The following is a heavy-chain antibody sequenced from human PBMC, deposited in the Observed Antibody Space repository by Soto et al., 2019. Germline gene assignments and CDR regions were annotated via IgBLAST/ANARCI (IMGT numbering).Heavy chain of an antibody. Sequence: QVQLVQSGAEVKKPGASVKVSCKASGYTFTTYAMHWVRQVPGQRFEWMGWINAGNGNTKYSQKFQGRVTSTRDTSASTADMEQSSLRFEDTGVDYWARDGAVAGKSNWDYWGQGTLVTVSS. CDR3: ARDGAVAGKSNWDY. D-gene: IGHD6-19*01. J-gene: IGHJ4*02. CDR2: INAGNGNT. CDR1: GYTFTTYA. V-gene: IGHV1-3*01.